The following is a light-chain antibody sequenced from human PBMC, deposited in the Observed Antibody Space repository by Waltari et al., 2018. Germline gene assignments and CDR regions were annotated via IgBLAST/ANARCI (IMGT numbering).Light chain of an antibody. CDR1: AFPKKN. Sequence: HPPSGSLCQRLTANCPGANYAFPKKNVNWYQHKPGRAPLPLISKNNERPSGVPDRFSGSTSGTAVTLTISEVQTEDEAYYYCQSSDITSTYVVFGGGTKLTVL. J-gene: IGLJ3*02. CDR3: QSSDITSTYVV. V-gene: IGLV3-25*03. CDR2: KNN.